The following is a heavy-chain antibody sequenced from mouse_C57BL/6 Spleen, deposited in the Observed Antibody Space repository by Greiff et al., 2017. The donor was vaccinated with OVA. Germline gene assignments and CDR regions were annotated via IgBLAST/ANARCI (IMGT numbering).Heavy chain of an antibody. Sequence: QVQLQQPGAELVRPGTSVKLSCKASGYTFTSYWMHWVKQRPGQGLEWIGVIDPSDSYTNYNQKFKGKATLTVDTSSSTAYMQLSSLTSEDSAVYYCARIYCGSSDVFDYWGQGTTLTVSS. D-gene: IGHD1-1*01. CDR1: GYTFTSYW. CDR3: ARIYCGSSDVFDY. J-gene: IGHJ2*01. V-gene: IGHV1-59*01. CDR2: IDPSDSYT.